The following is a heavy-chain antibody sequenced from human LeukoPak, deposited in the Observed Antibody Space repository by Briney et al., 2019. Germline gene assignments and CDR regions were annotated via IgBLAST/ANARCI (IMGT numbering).Heavy chain of an antibody. CDR1: GFTFSSYW. CDR3: ARGSGRYYDFSSGYYTFDY. D-gene: IGHD3-3*01. J-gene: IGHJ4*02. Sequence: GGSLRLYCAASGFTFSSYWMSWLRQAPGQGLKGVANTKQDRSEKYWVDPVKGRFTITRDNAKNSLYLQMNSLRAEDTAVYYCARGSGRYYDFSSGYYTFDYWGQGTLVTVSS. CDR2: TKQDRSEK. V-gene: IGHV3-7*01.